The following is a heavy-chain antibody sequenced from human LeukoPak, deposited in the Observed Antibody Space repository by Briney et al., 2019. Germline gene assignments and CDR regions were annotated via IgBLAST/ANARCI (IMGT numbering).Heavy chain of an antibody. V-gene: IGHV1-2*02. CDR3: ARGPVGYYYDSSGYYGNDY. J-gene: IGHJ4*02. Sequence: ASVKVSCKASGYTFTGYYMHWVRQAPGQGIEWMGWINPNSGGTNYAQKFQGRVTMTRDTSISTAYMELSRLRSDDTAVYYCARGPVGYYYDSSGYYGNDYWGQGTLVTVSS. CDR2: INPNSGGT. D-gene: IGHD3-22*01. CDR1: GYTFTGYY.